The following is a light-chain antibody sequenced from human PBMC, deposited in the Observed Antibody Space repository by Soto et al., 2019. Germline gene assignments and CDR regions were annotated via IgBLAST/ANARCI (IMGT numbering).Light chain of an antibody. CDR1: QSVGSN. Sequence: EIVMTQSPATLSVSPGEGATLSCRASQSVGSNLAWYQQKPGQAPRVVVYGASTRATGIPARFSGSGSGTEFTLTISGLQSEDFAVYDCQTYDSWPLFGQGTRLEIK. CDR3: QTYDSWPL. V-gene: IGKV3-15*01. J-gene: IGKJ5*01. CDR2: GAS.